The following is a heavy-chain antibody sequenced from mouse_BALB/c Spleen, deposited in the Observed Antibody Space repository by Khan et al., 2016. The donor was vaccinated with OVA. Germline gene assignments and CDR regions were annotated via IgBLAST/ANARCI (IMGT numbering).Heavy chain of an antibody. Sequence: VQLKQSGPGLVKPSQSLFLTCTVTGYSITSDYAWNWIRQFPGNKLEWMGYISSSGSTNYNSALKSRISITRDTSKNQFFLQLNSVTTEYTATNYRAKDGSRYNYAMDYWGQGTTVTVSS. J-gene: IGHJ4*01. V-gene: IGHV3-2*02. D-gene: IGHD2-3*01. CDR1: GYSITSDYA. CDR3: AKDGSRYNYAMDY. CDR2: ISSSGST.